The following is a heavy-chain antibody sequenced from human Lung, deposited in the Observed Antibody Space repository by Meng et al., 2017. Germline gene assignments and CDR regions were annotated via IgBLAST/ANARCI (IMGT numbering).Heavy chain of an antibody. V-gene: IGHV4-30-4*01. CDR3: ARGQKGYFDL. J-gene: IGHJ2*01. Sequence: VQLASPGPSLVKPAQTLSLTCTVSGCSISSSNYYWSWIRQPPGKGLEWSGHIYNSGSTYYNPSLKSRITISVDTSKNQFSLKLSSVTAADTAVYYCARGQKGYFDLWGRGTLVTVSS. CDR2: IYNSGST. CDR1: GCSISSSNYY.